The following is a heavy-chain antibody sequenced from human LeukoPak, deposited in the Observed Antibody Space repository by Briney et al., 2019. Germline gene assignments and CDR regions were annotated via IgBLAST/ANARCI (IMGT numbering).Heavy chain of an antibody. D-gene: IGHD3-22*01. Sequence: ASVKVSCXASGYTFTGYYMHWVRQAPGQGLEWMGRINPNSGGTNYAQKFQGRVTMTRDTSISTAYMELSRLRSDDTAVYYCARAWAPYYDSSGYYWFKTLYYFDYWGQGTLVTVSS. J-gene: IGHJ4*02. CDR1: GYTFTGYY. CDR2: INPNSGGT. V-gene: IGHV1-2*06. CDR3: ARAWAPYYDSSGYYWFKTLYYFDY.